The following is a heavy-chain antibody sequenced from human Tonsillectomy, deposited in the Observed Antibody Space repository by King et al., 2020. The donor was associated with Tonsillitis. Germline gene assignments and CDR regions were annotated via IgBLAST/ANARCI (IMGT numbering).Heavy chain of an antibody. CDR3: AREGCSSTSCYGFDY. CDR1: GFTFSTYG. D-gene: IGHD2-2*01. J-gene: IGHJ4*02. Sequence: VQLVESGGGVVQPGRSLRLSCAASGFTFSTYGMHWVRQAPGKGLEWVAVTWFDGSNEYYADSGKGRFTISRDNSRNTVYLQMNSLRAEDTAVYYCAREGCSSTSCYGFDYWGQGTLVTVSS. CDR2: TWFDGSNE. V-gene: IGHV3-33*08.